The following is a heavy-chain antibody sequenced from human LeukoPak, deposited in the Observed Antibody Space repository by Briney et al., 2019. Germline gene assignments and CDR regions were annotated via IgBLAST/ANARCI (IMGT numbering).Heavy chain of an antibody. CDR2: INPNNGGT. Sequence: AAVKVSCKAPPYTFSAYYMHWVRQAPGQGREWMGWINPNNGGTNYAQKFQGRVTMTRDTSISKAYMELSRLRTDDTAIYYCADEFGLKWLADWGQGTLVTVSS. CDR1: PYTFSAYY. J-gene: IGHJ4*02. D-gene: IGHD6-19*01. V-gene: IGHV1-2*02. CDR3: ADEFGLKWLAD.